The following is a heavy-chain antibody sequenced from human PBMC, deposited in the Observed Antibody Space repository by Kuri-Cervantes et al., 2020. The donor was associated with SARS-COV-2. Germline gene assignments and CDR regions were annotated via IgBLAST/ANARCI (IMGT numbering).Heavy chain of an antibody. V-gene: IGHV3-33*06. D-gene: IGHD3-3*01. CDR3: AKDQTDFWSGYYTPYYYYGMDV. CDR1: GFGFSSYG. CDR2: VWYDGSRK. Sequence: WGSLRLSCATSGFGFSSYGMHWFRQPPGKGPEWVAVVWYDGSRKEYADSVKGRFTISRDNSKNTLYLQMNSLRAEDTAVYYCAKDQTDFWSGYYTPYYYYGMDVWGQGTTVTVSS. J-gene: IGHJ6*02.